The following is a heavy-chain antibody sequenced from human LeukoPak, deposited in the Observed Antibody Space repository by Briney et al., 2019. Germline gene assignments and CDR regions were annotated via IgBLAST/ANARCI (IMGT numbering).Heavy chain of an antibody. CDR1: GYTFASYG. V-gene: IGHV1-3*01. D-gene: IGHD3-10*01. CDR2: INAGNDYT. CDR3: ARANYGSGTRWLDP. J-gene: IGHJ5*02. Sequence: ASVKVSCKASGYTFASYGIHWVRQAPGQRLEWMGWINAGNDYTKYSQRFQGRVTITRDTSANTVYMEPSSLRSEDTAVYYCARANYGSGTRWLDPWGQGTLVIVSS.